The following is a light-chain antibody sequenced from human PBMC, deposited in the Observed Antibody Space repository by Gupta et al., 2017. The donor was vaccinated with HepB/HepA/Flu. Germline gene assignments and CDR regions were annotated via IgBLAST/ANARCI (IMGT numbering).Light chain of an antibody. Sequence: QSALTQPRSVSGSPGQSVTISCTGTSSDVGGYNYVSWYQQHPDKAPKLMIFDVNKRPSGVPDRFSGSKSGNTASLTISGLQAEDEGDYYCCSYGGRDTWVFGGGTKLTVL. CDR2: DVN. J-gene: IGLJ2*01. CDR3: CSYGGRDTWV. CDR1: SSDVGGYNY. V-gene: IGLV2-11*01.